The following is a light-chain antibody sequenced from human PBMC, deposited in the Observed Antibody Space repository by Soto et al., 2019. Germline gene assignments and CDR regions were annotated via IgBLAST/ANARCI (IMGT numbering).Light chain of an antibody. CDR3: QQYDDFPLS. CDR2: DAS. Sequence: DLQMTQSPSSLSASVGDRVTITCQASQDISNYLNWYQQKPGKAPKLLIYDASDLEMGVPSRFSGSGSGTDFTFTINSLQPEDIATYYCQQYDDFPLSFGGGTKVEIK. J-gene: IGKJ4*01. V-gene: IGKV1-33*01. CDR1: QDISNY.